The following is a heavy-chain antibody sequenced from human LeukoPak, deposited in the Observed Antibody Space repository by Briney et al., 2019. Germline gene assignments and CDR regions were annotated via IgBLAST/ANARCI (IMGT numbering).Heavy chain of an antibody. D-gene: IGHD2-2*01. Sequence: PSETLSLTCTVSGGSISSGGYYWSWIRQHPGKGLEWIGYIYYSGSTYYNPSLKSRVTISVDTSKNQFSLKLSSVTAADTAVYYCARDRARYCSSTSCYPADYYYYGMDVWGQGTTVTVSS. CDR3: ARDRARYCSSTSCYPADYYYYGMDV. J-gene: IGHJ6*02. V-gene: IGHV4-31*03. CDR1: GGSISSGGYY. CDR2: IYYSGST.